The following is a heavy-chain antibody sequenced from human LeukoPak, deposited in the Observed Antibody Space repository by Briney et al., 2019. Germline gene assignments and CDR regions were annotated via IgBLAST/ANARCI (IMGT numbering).Heavy chain of an antibody. J-gene: IGHJ6*03. D-gene: IGHD6-13*01. CDR3: ARAHRRIAAAGFYYYYMDV. V-gene: IGHV3-20*01. CDR1: GFTFDDYG. Sequence: GGSLRLSCAASGFTFDDYGMSWVRQAPGKGLEWVSGINWNGGSTGYADSVKGRFTISRDNAKNSLYLQMNSLRAEDTALYHCARAHRRIAAAGFYYYYMDVWGKGTTVTVSS. CDR2: INWNGGST.